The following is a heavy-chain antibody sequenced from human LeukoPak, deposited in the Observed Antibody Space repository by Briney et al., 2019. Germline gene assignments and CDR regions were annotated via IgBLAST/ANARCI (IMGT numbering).Heavy chain of an antibody. CDR1: GFTFSDYY. CDR3: ARDIKGQYQDAFDI. V-gene: IGHV3-11*04. Sequence: PGGSLRLSCAASGFTFSDYYISWIRQAPGKGLEWVSYISSSGSNIKYADSVKGRFTISRGNAKNSVYLQMNSLRAEDTAVYYCARDIKGQYQDAFDIWGQGTMVTVSS. CDR2: ISSSGSNI. J-gene: IGHJ3*02. D-gene: IGHD2-2*01.